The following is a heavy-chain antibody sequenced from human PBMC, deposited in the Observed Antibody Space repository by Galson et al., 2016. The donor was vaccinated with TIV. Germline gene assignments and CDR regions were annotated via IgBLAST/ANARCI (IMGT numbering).Heavy chain of an antibody. J-gene: IGHJ6*02. D-gene: IGHD2-15*01. CDR3: ARDRVVDATYYYYYYGMDV. CDR1: GLSVSINY. CDR2: ISDGGNT. V-gene: IGHV3-66*02. Sequence: SLRLSCAASGLSVSINYMTWVRQAPGKGLEWVSLISDGGNTYYPDSVKGRFTISRDNSKNTLYLQMNSLRVEDTAVDYCARDRVVDATYYYYYYGMDVWGQGTVVTVSS.